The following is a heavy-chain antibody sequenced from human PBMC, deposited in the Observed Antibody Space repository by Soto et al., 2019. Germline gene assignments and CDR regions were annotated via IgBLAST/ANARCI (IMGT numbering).Heavy chain of an antibody. CDR2: INHSGST. D-gene: IGHD3-9*01. CDR3: ARGGDVLRYFDWFQTLDY. Sequence: TSETLSLTCTVSGDSISSSGYSWGWVRQPPGKGLEWIGEINHSGSTHYNPSLKSRVTISVDTSKNQFSLKLSSVTAADTAVYYCARGGDVLRYFDWFQTLDYWGQGALVTVSS. CDR1: GDSISSSGYS. V-gene: IGHV4-61*05. J-gene: IGHJ4*02.